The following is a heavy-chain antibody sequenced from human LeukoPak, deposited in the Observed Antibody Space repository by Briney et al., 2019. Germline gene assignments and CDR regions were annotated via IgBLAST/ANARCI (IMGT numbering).Heavy chain of an antibody. D-gene: IGHD6-13*01. CDR3: ARGVYIAAAQYGY. J-gene: IGHJ4*02. CDR1: GGSISIHY. Sequence: SETLSLTCTVSGGSISIHYWSWIRQPPGKGLEWVGYIYYSGTTNYNPSLKSRVTISVDTSKNQFSLKLSSVTAADTAVYYCARGVYIAAAQYGYWGQGTLVTVSS. V-gene: IGHV4-59*11. CDR2: IYYSGTT.